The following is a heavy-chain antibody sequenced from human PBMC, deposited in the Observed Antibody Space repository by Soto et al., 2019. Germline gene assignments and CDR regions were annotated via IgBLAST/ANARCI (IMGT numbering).Heavy chain of an antibody. J-gene: IGHJ4*02. CDR2: IYYSGST. V-gene: IGHV4-59*08. CDR1: GGSISSYY. Sequence: QVQLQESGPGLVKPSETLSLTCTVSGGSISSYYWSWIRQPPGKGLEWIGYIYYSGSTNYNSSLKSRVTISVDTSKNQFSLKLSSVTAADTAVYYCARLGVVHWAGYFDYWVQGTLVTVSS. D-gene: IGHD3-3*01. CDR3: ARLGVVHWAGYFDY.